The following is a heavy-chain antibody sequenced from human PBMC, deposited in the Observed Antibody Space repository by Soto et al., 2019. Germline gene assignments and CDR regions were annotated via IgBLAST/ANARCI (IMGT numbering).Heavy chain of an antibody. D-gene: IGHD6-19*01. CDR2: ISSSDTSI. J-gene: IGHJ4*02. CDR1: GFTFSSYE. CDR3: ARGVGESTGWYFSY. V-gene: IGHV3-48*03. Sequence: PGGSLRLSCAASGFTFSSYELNWVRQAPGKGLEWVSYISSSDTSIYYADSVRGRFTISRDNAKNSLYLQMNSLRAEDTAVYYCARGVGESTGWYFSYWGRGTLVTVS.